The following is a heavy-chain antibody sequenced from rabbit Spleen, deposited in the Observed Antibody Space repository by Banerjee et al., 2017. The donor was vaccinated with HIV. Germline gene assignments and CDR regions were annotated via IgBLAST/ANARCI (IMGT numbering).Heavy chain of an antibody. CDR1: GFDFSNYG. CDR2: IYAGSSGST. CDR3: AREANSGWGIVSFYFSL. Sequence: QEQLVESGGGLVQPGGSLKLSCKASGFDFSNYGVTWVRQAPGKGLEWIACIYAGSSGSTYYANGAKGRFTISKTSSTTVTLQMTSLTAADTATYFCAREANSGWGIVSFYFSLWGQGTLVTVS. J-gene: IGHJ4*01. D-gene: IGHD4-1*01. V-gene: IGHV1S45*01.